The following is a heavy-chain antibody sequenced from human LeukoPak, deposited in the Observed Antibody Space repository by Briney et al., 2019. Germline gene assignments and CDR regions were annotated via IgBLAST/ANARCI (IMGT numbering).Heavy chain of an antibody. CDR2: ISPSGSTI. CDR3: ARGPNSNWSGLDF. Sequence: GGSLRLSCAASGFTFSDYYMGWIRQAPGRGLEWVSYISPSGSTIYYADSVKGRFTISRDNGKNTLYLQVNNLRAEDTAVYYCARGPNSNWSGLDFWGQGTLLTVSS. CDR1: GFTFSDYY. J-gene: IGHJ4*02. D-gene: IGHD6-6*01. V-gene: IGHV3-11*04.